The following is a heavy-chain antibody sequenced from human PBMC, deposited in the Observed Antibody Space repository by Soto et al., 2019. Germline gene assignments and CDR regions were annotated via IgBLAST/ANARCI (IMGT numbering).Heavy chain of an antibody. Sequence: PSETLSLTCTVSGGSINSGDYYWSWIRQPPGKGLEWIGYIYYSGSTYYNPSLKSRVTISVDTSKNQFSLKLSSVTAADTAVYYCARAVVVAAPYNYYYYYGMDVWGQGTTVTVSS. D-gene: IGHD2-15*01. V-gene: IGHV4-30-4*01. CDR1: GGSINSGDYY. CDR2: IYYSGST. J-gene: IGHJ6*02. CDR3: ARAVVVAAPYNYYYYYGMDV.